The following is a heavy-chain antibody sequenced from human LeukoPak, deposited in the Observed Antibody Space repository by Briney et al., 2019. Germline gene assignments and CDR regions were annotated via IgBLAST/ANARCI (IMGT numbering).Heavy chain of an antibody. CDR3: ARVMSDITMTVRRWFDP. CDR2: INPNSGGT. Sequence: ASVKVSCKASGYTFTGYYMHWVRQAPGQGLEWMGSINPNSGGTNYAQKFQGRVTMTRDTSISTAYMELSRLRSDDTAVYYCARVMSDITMTVRRWFDPWGQGTLVTVSS. V-gene: IGHV1-2*02. D-gene: IGHD3-22*01. J-gene: IGHJ5*02. CDR1: GYTFTGYY.